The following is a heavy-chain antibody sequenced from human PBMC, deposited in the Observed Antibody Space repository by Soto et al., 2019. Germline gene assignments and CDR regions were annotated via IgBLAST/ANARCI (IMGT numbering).Heavy chain of an antibody. J-gene: IGHJ4*02. CDR1: GFTFTSYT. Sequence: EVQVLESGGGLVKPGGSLRLSCAASGFTFTSYTMNWVRQAPGKGLEWVSSISRSSNNIYYAHSVKGRFTISRDNAKNSLYLQMNSLRAEDTAVYYCARDLGLWFGDVSYYFDHSGQGTLVTVSS. V-gene: IGHV3-21*06. CDR2: ISRSSNNI. D-gene: IGHD3-10*01. CDR3: ARDLGLWFGDVSYYFDH.